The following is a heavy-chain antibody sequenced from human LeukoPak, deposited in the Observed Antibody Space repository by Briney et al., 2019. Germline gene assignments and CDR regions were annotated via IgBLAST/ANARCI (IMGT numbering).Heavy chain of an antibody. CDR2: IYYSGST. V-gene: IGHV4-59*01. Sequence: SETLSLTCTVSGGSISSYYWSWIRQPPGKGLERIGYIYYSGSTNYNPSLKSRVTISVDTSKNQFSLKLSSVTAADTAVYYCARTRWLRGYYYYGMDVWGQGTTVTVSS. CDR1: GGSISSYY. CDR3: ARTRWLRGYYYYGMDV. J-gene: IGHJ6*02. D-gene: IGHD5-12*01.